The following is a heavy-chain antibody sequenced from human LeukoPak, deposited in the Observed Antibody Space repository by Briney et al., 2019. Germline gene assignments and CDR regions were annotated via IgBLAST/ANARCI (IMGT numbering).Heavy chain of an antibody. CDR3: AKGVRSGSGWYYDY. J-gene: IGHJ4*02. Sequence: GGSLRLSCAASGFTFSSYAMSWVRQAPGKGLEWVSAISGSGGSTYYADSVKGRFTISRDNSKNTLYLQMSSLRAEDTAVYYCAKGVRSGSGWYYDYWGQGTLVTVSS. CDR2: ISGSGGST. CDR1: GFTFSSYA. V-gene: IGHV3-23*01. D-gene: IGHD6-19*01.